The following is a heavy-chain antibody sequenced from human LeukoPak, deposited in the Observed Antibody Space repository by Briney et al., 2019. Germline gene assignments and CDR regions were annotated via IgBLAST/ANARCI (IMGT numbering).Heavy chain of an antibody. J-gene: IGHJ4*02. Sequence: SVKVSCKASGGTFSSYAITWVRQAPGQGLEWMGRIIPILGIANYAQKFQGRVTITADKSTSTAYMELSSLRSEDTAVYYCARGDSSSRFDYWGQGTLVTVSS. CDR1: GGTFSSYA. CDR3: ARGDSSSRFDY. D-gene: IGHD6-13*01. CDR2: IIPILGIA. V-gene: IGHV1-69*04.